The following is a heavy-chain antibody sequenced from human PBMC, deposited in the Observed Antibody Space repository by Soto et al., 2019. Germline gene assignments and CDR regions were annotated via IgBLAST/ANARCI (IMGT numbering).Heavy chain of an antibody. CDR2: ISGSGGST. CDR3: AKEPPSSGWDQLDAFDI. Sequence: PGGSLRLSCAASGFTFSSYAMHWVRQAPGKGLEWVSAISGSGGSTYYADSVKGRFTISRDNSKNTLYLQMNSLRAEDTAVYYCAKEPPSSGWDQLDAFDIWGQGTMVTVSS. CDR1: GFTFSSYA. J-gene: IGHJ3*02. D-gene: IGHD6-19*01. V-gene: IGHV3-23*01.